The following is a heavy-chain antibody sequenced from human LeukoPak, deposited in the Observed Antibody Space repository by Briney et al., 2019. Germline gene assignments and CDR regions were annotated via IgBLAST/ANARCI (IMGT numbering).Heavy chain of an antibody. D-gene: IGHD5-24*01. V-gene: IGHV4-59*01. CDR3: ARRLATIRGYYYYYGMDV. Sequence: ASETLSLTCTVSGGSISSYYWSWIRQPPGKGLEWIGYIYYSGSTNYNPSLKSRVTISVDTSKNQFSLKLSSVTAADTAVYYCARRLATIRGYYYYYGMDVWGQGTTVTVSS. CDR2: IYYSGST. J-gene: IGHJ6*02. CDR1: GGSISSYY.